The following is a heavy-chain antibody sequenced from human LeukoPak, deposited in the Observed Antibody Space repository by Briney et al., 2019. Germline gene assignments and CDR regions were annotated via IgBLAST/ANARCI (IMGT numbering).Heavy chain of an antibody. CDR2: IWYDGSNK. J-gene: IGHJ5*02. CDR3: ARVALDIAVAGRTDWFDP. Sequence: GGSLRLFCAPSGFTFRSYGMLWVRQAPRKGLGWVAVIWYDGSNKFYAHSVKDRLTISRENFKNTVYLQMNSLRGEDTAVYYWARVALDIAVAGRTDWFDPWGQGNLVTVSS. V-gene: IGHV3-33*01. D-gene: IGHD6-19*01. CDR1: GFTFRSYG.